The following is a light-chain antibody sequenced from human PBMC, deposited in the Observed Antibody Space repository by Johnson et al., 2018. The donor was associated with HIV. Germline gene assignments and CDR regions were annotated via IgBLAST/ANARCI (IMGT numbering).Light chain of an antibody. Sequence: QSMLTQPPSVSAAPGQKVTISCSGSTSNIGNNYVSWYQHLPGTAPKLLICENNKRPSGIPDRFSGSKSGTSATLGITGLQTGDEADYYCGTWDSSLSAYVFATGTKVTVL. J-gene: IGLJ1*01. CDR3: GTWDSSLSAYV. CDR2: ENN. V-gene: IGLV1-51*02. CDR1: TSNIGNNY.